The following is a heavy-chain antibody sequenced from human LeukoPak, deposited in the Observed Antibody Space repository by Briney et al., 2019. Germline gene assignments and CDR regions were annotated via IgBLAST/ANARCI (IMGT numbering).Heavy chain of an antibody. CDR3: ARKRYSSSWYVGPIYYYYGMDV. D-gene: IGHD6-13*01. Sequence: GRSLRLSRAASGFTFSSSWIRSVRHPPGKWLVWVSRINSDGSITSYADSVKGRFTISRENDKNTLYLQMNSLRAEDTAVYYCARKRYSSSWYVGPIYYYYGMDVWGQGTTVTVSS. CDR2: INSDGSIT. V-gene: IGHV3-74*01. J-gene: IGHJ6*02. CDR1: GFTFSSSW.